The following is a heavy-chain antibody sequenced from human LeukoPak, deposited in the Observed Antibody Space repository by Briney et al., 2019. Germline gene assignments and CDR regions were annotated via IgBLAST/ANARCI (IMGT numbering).Heavy chain of an antibody. CDR1: GASINSGAYS. J-gene: IGHJ4*02. CDR3: ARLTPLYGLDY. D-gene: IGHD2-2*02. CDR2: ISYTGNT. V-gene: IGHV4-31*11. Sequence: SSETLSLTCAVSGASINSGAYSWTWIRQRPGEGLEFIGNISYTGNTYFNPSLKSRVAFSVDTSKSHFSLRLTCVTAADTAFYYCARLTPLYGLDYWGQGILVTVSS.